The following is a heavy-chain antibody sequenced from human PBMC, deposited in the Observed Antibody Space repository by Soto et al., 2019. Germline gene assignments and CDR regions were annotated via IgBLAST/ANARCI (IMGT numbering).Heavy chain of an antibody. J-gene: IGHJ6*02. D-gene: IGHD6-6*01. CDR3: ARPLGSSWAHYYYYYGMDV. Sequence: QVQLVESGGGVVQPGRSLRLSCAASGFTFSSYAMHWVRQAPGKGLEWVAVISYDGSNKYYADSVKGRFTISRDNSKNTLYLQMNSLRAEDTAVYYCARPLGSSWAHYYYYYGMDVWGQGTTVTVSS. V-gene: IGHV3-30-3*01. CDR1: GFTFSSYA. CDR2: ISYDGSNK.